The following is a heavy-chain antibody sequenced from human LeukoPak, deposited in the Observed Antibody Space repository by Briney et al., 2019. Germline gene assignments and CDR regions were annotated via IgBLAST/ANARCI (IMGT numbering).Heavy chain of an antibody. CDR1: GFTFSSYT. J-gene: IGHJ6*02. CDR2: ITTSDGNT. Sequence: GGSLRLSCAASGFTFSSYTMSWVRQAPGKGLEWVSTITTSDGNTYYADSVKGRFTVSRDNSKNTLYLQMSNLRAEDTAVYFCARGGGLDVWGQGATVTVSS. V-gene: IGHV3-23*01. D-gene: IGHD3-16*01. CDR3: ARGGGLDV.